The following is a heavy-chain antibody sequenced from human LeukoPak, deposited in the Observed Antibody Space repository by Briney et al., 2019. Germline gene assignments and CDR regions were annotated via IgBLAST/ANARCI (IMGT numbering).Heavy chain of an antibody. CDR1: GGTFRSYA. CDR2: IIPIFGSA. D-gene: IGHD2-2*01. J-gene: IGHJ4*02. Sequence: ASVKVSCKASGGTFRSYAISWVRQAPGQGLEWMGGIIPIFGSANYAQKFQGRVTITADESTSTAYMELSSLRSEDTAVYYCARDRGYCSSTSCYGNFDYWGQGTLVTVSS. V-gene: IGHV1-69*13. CDR3: ARDRGYCSSTSCYGNFDY.